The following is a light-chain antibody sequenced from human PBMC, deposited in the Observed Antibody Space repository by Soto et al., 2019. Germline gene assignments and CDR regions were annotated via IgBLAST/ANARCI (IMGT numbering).Light chain of an antibody. CDR3: QQSYRSPPT. J-gene: IGKJ1*01. Sequence: DIQMTQSPSSLSASVGDRVTISCRASQSISGNLNWYQQKPGKVPKLLIYAASSLQSGVPSKFSGSGSGTDFTLTISSLQPEDFATYYCQQSYRSPPTFGQGTKVDIK. CDR1: QSISGN. CDR2: AAS. V-gene: IGKV1-39*01.